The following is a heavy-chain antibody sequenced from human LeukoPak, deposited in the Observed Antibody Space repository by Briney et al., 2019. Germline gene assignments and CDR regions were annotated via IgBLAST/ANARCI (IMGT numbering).Heavy chain of an antibody. J-gene: IGHJ4*02. D-gene: IGHD2-2*01. CDR3: VRGGGYCSSPSCRGLGSYFDY. V-gene: IGHV3-21*01. Sequence: GGSLTLSCAASGFTFSIYNMNGSRQAPGKALEWVSSIGNSSSHIYYAHSLRGRHTLSRDRAENSLYPQLNSLRAGDRAEYYCVRGGGYCSSPSCRGLGSYFDYWGQGALVTVSS. CDR1: GFTFSIYN. CDR2: IGNSSSHI.